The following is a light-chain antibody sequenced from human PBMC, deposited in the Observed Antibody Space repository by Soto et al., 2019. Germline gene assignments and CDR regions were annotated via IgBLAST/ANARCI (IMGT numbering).Light chain of an antibody. V-gene: IGLV2-23*01. J-gene: IGLJ1*01. CDR2: QGY. Sequence: QSALTQPASVSGSPGQSITISCTGTSSDVGKYNLVSWYQQHPGKAPKVMILQGYKRPSGVSNRFSGSKFGNTASLTISGLQAEDEDEYYCCAYAATYTYVFGTGTKVTVL. CDR1: SSDVGKYNL. CDR3: CAYAATYTYV.